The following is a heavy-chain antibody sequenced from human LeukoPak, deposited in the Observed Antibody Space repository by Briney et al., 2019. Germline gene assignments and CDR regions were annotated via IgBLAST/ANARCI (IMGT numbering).Heavy chain of an antibody. CDR1: GFTFSSYE. CDR3: ARTGFLEWLLYSPPNAFDI. Sequence: GGSLRLSCAASGFTFSSYEMNWVRQAPGKGLEWVSYISSSGSTIYYADSVKGRFTISRDNAKNSLYLQMNSLRAEDTAVYYCARTGFLEWLLYSPPNAFDIWGQGTMVTVSS. D-gene: IGHD3-3*01. J-gene: IGHJ3*02. V-gene: IGHV3-48*03. CDR2: ISSSGSTI.